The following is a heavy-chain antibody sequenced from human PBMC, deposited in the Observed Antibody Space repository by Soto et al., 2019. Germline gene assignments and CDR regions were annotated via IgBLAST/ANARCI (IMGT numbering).Heavy chain of an antibody. CDR2: INAGNGNT. D-gene: IGHD6-13*01. Sequence: ASVKVSCKASGYTFTSYAMHWVRQAPGQRLEWMGWINAGNGNTKYSQKFQGRVTITRDTSASTAYMELSSLRSEDTAVYYCARDSSSWYSAAFDIWGQGTMVTVSS. V-gene: IGHV1-3*01. CDR1: GYTFTSYA. J-gene: IGHJ3*02. CDR3: ARDSSSWYSAAFDI.